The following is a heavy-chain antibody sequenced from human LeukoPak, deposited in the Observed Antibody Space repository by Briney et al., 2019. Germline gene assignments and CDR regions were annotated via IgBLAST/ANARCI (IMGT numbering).Heavy chain of an antibody. CDR1: GYTLTSYD. Sequence: ASVKVSCKASGYTLTSYDINWVRQATGQGLEWMGWMNPNSGNTGYAQKFQGRVTITRNTSISTAYMELSSLRSEDTAVYYCARGVSAAGMDYWGQGTLVTVSS. D-gene: IGHD6-13*01. CDR2: MNPNSGNT. V-gene: IGHV1-8*03. CDR3: ARGVSAAGMDY. J-gene: IGHJ4*02.